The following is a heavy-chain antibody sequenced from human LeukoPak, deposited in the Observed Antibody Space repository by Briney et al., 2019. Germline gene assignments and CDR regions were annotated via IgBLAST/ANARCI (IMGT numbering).Heavy chain of an antibody. V-gene: IGHV1-46*01. CDR1: GYTFTSYY. J-gene: IGHJ6*03. Sequence: GASVKVSCKASGYTFTSYYMRWVRQAPGQGLEWMGIINPSGGSTSYAQKFQGRVTMTRDTSTSTVYMELSSLRSGDTAVYYCARAVVVPAHYYYYMDVWGKGTTVTVSS. CDR3: ARAVVVPAHYYYYMDV. CDR2: INPSGGST. D-gene: IGHD2-2*01.